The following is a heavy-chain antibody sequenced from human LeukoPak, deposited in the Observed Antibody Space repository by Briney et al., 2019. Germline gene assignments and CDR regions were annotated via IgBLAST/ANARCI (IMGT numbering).Heavy chain of an antibody. V-gene: IGHV4-34*01. CDR1: GGSFSGYY. CDR3: ARRRYGSGSYYPRYYYFDY. D-gene: IGHD3-10*01. J-gene: IGHJ4*02. CDR2: INHSGST. Sequence: PSETLSLTCAVYGGSFSGYYWSWIRQPPGKGLEWIGEINHSGSTNYNPSLKSRVTISVDTSKNQFSLKLSSVTAADTAVYYCARRRYGSGSYYPRYYYFDYWGQGTLVTVSS.